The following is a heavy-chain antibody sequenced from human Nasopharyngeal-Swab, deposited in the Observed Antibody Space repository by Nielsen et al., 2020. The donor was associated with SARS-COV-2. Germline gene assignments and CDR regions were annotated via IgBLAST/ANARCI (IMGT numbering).Heavy chain of an antibody. J-gene: IGHJ3*02. CDR1: GFTFSSYA. D-gene: IGHD3-3*01. CDR3: VKEVTYSDFWSGYYSGAFDI. Sequence: LSLTCAASGFTFSSYAMHWVRQAPGKGLEWVAAISNDGNDKYYADSVKGRFSISRDNSKNTLYLQMNSLRAEDTAVYYCVKEVTYSDFWSGYYSGAFDIWGQGTMVTVSS. CDR2: ISNDGNDK. V-gene: IGHV3-30*04.